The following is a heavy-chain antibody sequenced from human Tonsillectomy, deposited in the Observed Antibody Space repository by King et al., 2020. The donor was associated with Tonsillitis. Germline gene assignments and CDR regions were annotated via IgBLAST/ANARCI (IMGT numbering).Heavy chain of an antibody. J-gene: IGHJ4*02. D-gene: IGHD4-17*01. CDR1: GFTFSSYA. CDR3: AKGGTYGDYVES. CDR2: ISGRGDST. Sequence: QLVQSGGGLVQPGGSLRLSCAASGFTFSSYAMNWVRQAPGKGLEWVSAISGRGDSTYYTDSVKGRFTVSRDNSKNTLYLQMNSLRADDTAVYYCAKGGTYGDYVESWGQGTLVTVSS. V-gene: IGHV3-23*04.